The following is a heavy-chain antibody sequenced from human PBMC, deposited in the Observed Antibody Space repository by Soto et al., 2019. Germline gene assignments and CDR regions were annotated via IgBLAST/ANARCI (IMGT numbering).Heavy chain of an antibody. Sequence: QVQLVESGGGVVQPGRSLRLSCAASGFTFSNYGMHWVRQAPGKGLDWLAVISYDGSNKYYADSVKGRFTISRDNSKYTLYLQMNRLGAEDTAVYYCARAPKRGSCVSTKCYAGFYWVQGTLVTFSS. V-gene: IGHV3-30*03. J-gene: IGHJ4*02. D-gene: IGHD2-2*01. CDR2: ISYDGSNK. CDR1: GFTFSNYG. CDR3: ARAPKRGSCVSTKCYAGFY.